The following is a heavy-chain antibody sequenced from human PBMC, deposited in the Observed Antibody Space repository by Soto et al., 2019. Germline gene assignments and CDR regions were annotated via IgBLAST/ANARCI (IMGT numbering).Heavy chain of an antibody. CDR1: GFTFSSYG. V-gene: IGHV3-33*01. Sequence: GGSLRLSCAASGFTFSSYGMHWVRQAPGKGLEWVAVIWYDGSNKYYADSVKGRFTISRDNSKNTLYLQMNSLRAEDTAVYYCATLWFGELSAGDYWGQGTLVTVSS. CDR3: ATLWFGELSAGDY. CDR2: IWYDGSNK. D-gene: IGHD3-10*01. J-gene: IGHJ4*02.